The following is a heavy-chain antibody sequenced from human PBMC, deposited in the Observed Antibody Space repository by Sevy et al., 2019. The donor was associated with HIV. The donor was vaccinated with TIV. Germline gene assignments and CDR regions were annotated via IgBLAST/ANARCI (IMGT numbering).Heavy chain of an antibody. CDR3: AKGREQGYYYGMDV. J-gene: IGHJ6*02. D-gene: IGHD1-26*01. V-gene: IGHV3-30*02. CDR1: GFTFSSYG. CDR2: IRYDGNNK. Sequence: GGSLRLSCAASGFTFSSYGMHWVRQAPGKGLEWVAFIRYDGNNKYYTGSVKGRFSIYRDNSKNTLYMQMNSLRAEDTAVYYCAKGREQGYYYGMDVWGQGTTVTVSS.